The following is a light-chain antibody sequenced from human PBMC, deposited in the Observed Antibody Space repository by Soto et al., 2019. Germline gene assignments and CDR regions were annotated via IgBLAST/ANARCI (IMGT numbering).Light chain of an antibody. CDR2: EGG. Sequence: QSALTQPASVSGSPGQSIALSCTGTSSDVGTYNLVSWYQQHPGKAPKLLISEGGKRPSGVSDRVSGSKSGNTASLTISGLQAEDEADYYCCSFAAGNTYVFGTGTKVTVL. CDR1: SSDVGTYNL. CDR3: CSFAAGNTYV. V-gene: IGLV2-23*01. J-gene: IGLJ1*01.